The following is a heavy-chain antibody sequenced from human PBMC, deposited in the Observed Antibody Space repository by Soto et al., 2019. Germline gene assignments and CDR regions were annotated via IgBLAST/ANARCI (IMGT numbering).Heavy chain of an antibody. CDR3: AKEMYGDYIQFVYYYYGMDV. D-gene: IGHD4-17*01. J-gene: IGHJ6*02. Sequence: GSLRLSCAASGFTFSSYGMHWVRQAPGKGLEWVAVISYDGSNKYYADSVKGRFTISRDNSKNTLYLQMNGLRAEDTAVYYCAKEMYGDYIQFVYYYYGMDVWGQGTTVTVSS. CDR2: ISYDGSNK. V-gene: IGHV3-30*18. CDR1: GFTFSSYG.